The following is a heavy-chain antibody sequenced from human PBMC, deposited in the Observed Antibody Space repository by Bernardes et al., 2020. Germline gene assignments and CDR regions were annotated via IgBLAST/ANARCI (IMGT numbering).Heavy chain of an antibody. Sequence: SETLSLTRTVSGGSISSGGYYWSWIRQHPGKGLEWIGYIHYSGSTYYNPSLKSRVTISADTSKNQFSLKLSSVTAAGTALYYCARVIGGSGNMVVFDIWGQETMVTVSS. CDR3: ARVIGGSGNMVVFDI. CDR2: IHYSGST. CDR1: GGSISSGGYY. V-gene: IGHV4-31*03. D-gene: IGHD3-10*01. J-gene: IGHJ3*02.